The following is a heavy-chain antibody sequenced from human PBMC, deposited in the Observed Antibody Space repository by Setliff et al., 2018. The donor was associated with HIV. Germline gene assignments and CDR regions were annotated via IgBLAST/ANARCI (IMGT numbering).Heavy chain of an antibody. CDR2: IYTSGST. Sequence: SETLSLTCTVSGGSISRSSYYWSWIRQPAGKGLEWIGRIYTSGSTNYNPSLKSRVTISVDTSKNQFSLKLGSVTAADTAVYYCARDRYCRSTTCYDIWFDPWGQGTLVTVSS. CDR1: GGSISRSSYY. J-gene: IGHJ5*02. D-gene: IGHD2-2*01. V-gene: IGHV4-61*02. CDR3: ARDRYCRSTTCYDIWFDP.